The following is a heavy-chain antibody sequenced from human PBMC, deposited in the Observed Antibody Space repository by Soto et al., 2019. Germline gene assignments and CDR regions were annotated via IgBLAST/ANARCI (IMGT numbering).Heavy chain of an antibody. CDR3: ARGGDWMRN. CDR1: GEAFSGYY. Sequence: QVQLQQWGAGLLKPSETLSLTCAVYGEAFSGYYWSWIRQPPGKGLEWIGEINHSGSTNYNPSLTSRVTISIDTSKNQFSLKLSSVTAADTAIYYCARGGDWMRNWGQGTLVTVSS. CDR2: INHSGST. J-gene: IGHJ4*02. V-gene: IGHV4-34*01. D-gene: IGHD2-21*02.